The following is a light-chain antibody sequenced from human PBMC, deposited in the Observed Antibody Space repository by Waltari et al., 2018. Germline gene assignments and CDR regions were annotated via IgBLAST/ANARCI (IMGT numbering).Light chain of an antibody. V-gene: IGLV2-14*03. CDR1: NSDISASPY. Sequence: QSALTQAASVSGSPGQSITISCTVINSDISASPYVSWYQHLPGKAPKLIIFDVNNRPSGISNRFSGSNSGNTASLIISGLQAEDEADYYCSSYGSSTTMVFGGGTRLTVL. J-gene: IGLJ3*02. CDR3: SSYGSSTTMV. CDR2: DVN.